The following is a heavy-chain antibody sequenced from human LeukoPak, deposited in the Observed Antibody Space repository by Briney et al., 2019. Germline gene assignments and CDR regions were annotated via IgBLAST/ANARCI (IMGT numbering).Heavy chain of an antibody. D-gene: IGHD3-10*01. CDR3: AREREYYGSGSYFGNWFGP. V-gene: IGHV4-31*03. CDR1: GGSISSGGYY. CDR2: IYYSGRT. Sequence: SQTLSLTRTVSGGSISSGGYYWSSIRHHPGTGLEWIGYIYYSGRTYYNPSLKSRLTISVDTSKKQFSLKLSSRTAADTAVYYCAREREYYGSGSYFGNWFGPWGQGTLVTVSS. J-gene: IGHJ5*02.